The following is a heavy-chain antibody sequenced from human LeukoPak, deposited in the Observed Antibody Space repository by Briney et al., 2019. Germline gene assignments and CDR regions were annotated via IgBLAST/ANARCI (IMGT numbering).Heavy chain of an antibody. CDR3: AAYGEYSSSLDY. CDR1: GFTFSSYS. D-gene: IGHD6-6*01. CDR2: ISSSSSYI. V-gene: IGHV3-21*01. Sequence: GGSLRLSCAASGFTFSSYSMNWVRQALGKGLEWVSSISSSSSYIYYADSVKGRFTISRDNAKNSLYLQMNSLRAEDTAVYYCAAYGEYSSSLDYWGQGTLVTVSS. J-gene: IGHJ4*02.